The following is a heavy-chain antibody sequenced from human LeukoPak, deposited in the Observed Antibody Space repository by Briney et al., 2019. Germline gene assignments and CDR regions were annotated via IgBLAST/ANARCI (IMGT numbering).Heavy chain of an antibody. CDR2: IYHSGST. Sequence: NHSETLSLTCTVSGGSISSSSYYWGWIRQPPGKGLEWIGYIYHSGSTYYNPSLKSRVTISVDRSKNQFSLKLSSVTAADTAVYYCARADYSSGWSLDFDYWGQGTLVTVSS. J-gene: IGHJ4*02. CDR3: ARADYSSGWSLDFDY. CDR1: GGSISSSSYY. D-gene: IGHD6-19*01. V-gene: IGHV4-39*07.